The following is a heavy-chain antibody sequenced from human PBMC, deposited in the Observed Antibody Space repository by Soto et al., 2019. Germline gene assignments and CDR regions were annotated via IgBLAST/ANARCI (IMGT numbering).Heavy chain of an antibody. D-gene: IGHD6-6*01. CDR3: ARDFGIAALPDAFDI. J-gene: IGHJ3*02. CDR1: GYSISSGYY. V-gene: IGHV4-38-2*02. Sequence: KTSETLSLTCAVSGYSISSGYYWGWIRQPPGKGLEWIGSIYHSGSTYYNPSLKSRVTISVDTSKNQFSLKLSSVTAADTAVYYCARDFGIAALPDAFDIWGQGTMVTVS. CDR2: IYHSGST.